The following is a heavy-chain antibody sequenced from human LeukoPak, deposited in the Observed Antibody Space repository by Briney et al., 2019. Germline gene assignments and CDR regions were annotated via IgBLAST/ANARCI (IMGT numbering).Heavy chain of an antibody. Sequence: GASVKVSCKASGFTFTSSAVQWVRQARGQRLEWIGWVVVGSGNTNYAQKFQERVTITRDMSTSTAYMELSSLRSEDTAVYYCAADTGSGNFDYWGQGTLVTVSS. CDR1: GFTFTSSA. D-gene: IGHD3-10*01. CDR3: AADTGSGNFDY. CDR2: VVVGSGNT. J-gene: IGHJ4*02. V-gene: IGHV1-58*01.